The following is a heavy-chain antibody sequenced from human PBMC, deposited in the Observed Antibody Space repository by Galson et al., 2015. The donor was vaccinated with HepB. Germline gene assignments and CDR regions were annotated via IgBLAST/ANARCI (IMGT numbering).Heavy chain of an antibody. J-gene: IGHJ4*02. CDR1: GYSFTSYW. CDR2: IDPSDSYT. D-gene: IGHD3-10*01. V-gene: IGHV5-10-1*01. Sequence: QSGAEVKKPGESLRISCKGSGYSFTSYWISWVRQMPGKGLEWMGRIDPSDSYTNYSPSFQGHVTISADKSISTAYLQWSSLKASDTAMYYCARHYGGSDYYGSGTTFDYWGQGTLVTVSS. CDR3: ARHYGGSDYYGSGTTFDY.